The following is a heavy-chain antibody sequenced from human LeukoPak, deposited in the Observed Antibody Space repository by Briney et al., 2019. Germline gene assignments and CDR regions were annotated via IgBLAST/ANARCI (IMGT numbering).Heavy chain of an antibody. Sequence: GGSLRLSCAASGFTFSSFWMTWVRQAPGKGLEWVAVISYDGSNKYYADSVKGRFTISRDNSKNTLYLQMNSLRAEDTAVYYCARALTSSAAAGLIDYWGQGTLVTVSS. D-gene: IGHD6-13*01. CDR2: ISYDGSNK. V-gene: IGHV3-30-3*01. CDR1: GFTFSSFW. J-gene: IGHJ4*02. CDR3: ARALTSSAAAGLIDY.